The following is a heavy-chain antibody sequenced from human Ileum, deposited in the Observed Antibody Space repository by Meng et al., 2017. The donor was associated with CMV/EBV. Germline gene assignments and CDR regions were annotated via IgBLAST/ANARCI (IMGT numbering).Heavy chain of an antibody. CDR3: ARASPQRRFLSY. D-gene: IGHD3-3*01. CDR1: GGSFSEYH. Sequence: QVQLQQWGAGLLKPSEPLSLMCAVYGGSFSEYHWSWIRQPPGKGLEWIGEINHGGSSNYNPSLKSRVTISVDRSRNQVSLKLTSVTAADTAVYYCARASPQRRFLSYWGQGTLVTVSS. J-gene: IGHJ4*02. V-gene: IGHV4-34*01. CDR2: INHGGSS.